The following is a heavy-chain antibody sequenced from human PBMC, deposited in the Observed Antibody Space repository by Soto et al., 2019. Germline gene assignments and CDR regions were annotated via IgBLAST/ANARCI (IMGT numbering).Heavy chain of an antibody. CDR3: ARGMDCSGGSCYPSFDY. CDR1: GGSISSYY. Sequence: TSETLSLTCTVSGGSISSYYWSWIRQHPGKGLEWIGYIYYSGSTYYNPSLKSRVTISVDTSKNQFSLKLSSVTAADTAVYYCARGMDCSGGSCYPSFDYWGQGTLVTVSS. J-gene: IGHJ4*02. V-gene: IGHV4-59*06. D-gene: IGHD2-15*01. CDR2: IYYSGST.